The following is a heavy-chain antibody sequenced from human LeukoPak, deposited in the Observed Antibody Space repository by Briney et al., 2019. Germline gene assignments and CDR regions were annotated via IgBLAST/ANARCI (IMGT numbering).Heavy chain of an antibody. V-gene: IGHV1-46*01. D-gene: IGHD7-27*01. CDR1: GYTFTSYY. CDR3: ASESGSELGGPYYYYGMDV. Sequence: ASVKVSCKASGYTFTSYYMHWVRQAPGQGLEWMGIINPSGGSTSYAQKFQGRVTMTRDTSTSTVYMELSSLRSEDTAVYYCASESGSELGGPYYYYGMDVWGQGTTVTVS. J-gene: IGHJ6*02. CDR2: INPSGGST.